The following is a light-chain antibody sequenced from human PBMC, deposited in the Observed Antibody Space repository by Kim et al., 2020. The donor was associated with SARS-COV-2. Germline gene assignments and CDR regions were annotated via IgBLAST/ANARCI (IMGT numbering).Light chain of an antibody. J-gene: IGKJ4*01. CDR3: QQRTSWPTVT. CDR2: DAS. CDR1: QGISSY. Sequence: EIVLTQSPAPLSLSPGERATLSCGASQGISSYLAWYQQKPGQAPRLLIYDASNRATGIPARFSGSGSGTDFTLTISSLEPEDFAVYYCQQRTSWPTVTFGGGTKVDIK. V-gene: IGKV3-11*01.